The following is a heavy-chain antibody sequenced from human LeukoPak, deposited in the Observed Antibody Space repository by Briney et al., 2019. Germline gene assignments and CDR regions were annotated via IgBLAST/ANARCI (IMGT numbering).Heavy chain of an antibody. Sequence: PSETLSLTCTVSGGSISSSSYYWGWIRQPPGKGLEWIGSTYYSGSTYYNPSLKSRVTISVDTSKNRFSLKLSSVTAADTAVYYCARDAPTYYYDSSGYYSRYHAFDIWGQGTMVTVSS. V-gene: IGHV4-39*07. CDR3: ARDAPTYYYDSSGYYSRYHAFDI. CDR1: GGSISSSSYY. CDR2: TYYSGST. J-gene: IGHJ3*02. D-gene: IGHD3-22*01.